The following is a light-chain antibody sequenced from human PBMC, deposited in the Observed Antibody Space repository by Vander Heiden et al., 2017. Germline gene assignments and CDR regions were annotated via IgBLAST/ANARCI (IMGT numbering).Light chain of an antibody. CDR1: QSISSY. V-gene: IGKV1-39*01. CDR3: QQTDSTPPCT. J-gene: IGKJ1*01. CDR2: AAS. Sequence: DIPMTPSPSSLSASVGDRVTLTCRASQSISSYLNWYQQKPGKAPKLLIYAASSLQSGVPSRFRGSGHGTDFTLTSSSLQPEDFATYYCQQTDSTPPCTFGQGTKVEIK.